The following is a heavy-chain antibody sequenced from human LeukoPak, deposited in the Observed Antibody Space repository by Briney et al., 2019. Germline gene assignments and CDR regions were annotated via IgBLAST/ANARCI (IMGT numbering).Heavy chain of an antibody. J-gene: IGHJ3*02. CDR3: ARTAGRGVDDAFDI. D-gene: IGHD6-19*01. CDR1: GGSISSYY. CDR2: VFYTGST. V-gene: IGHV4-59*08. Sequence: TETLSLTCTVSGGSISSYYWTWIRQPPGKGLEWIGYVFYTGSTNYNPSLKSRVTISVDTSKNQFSLRLSSMTAADTAVYYCARTAGRGVDDAFDIWGQGTMVTVSS.